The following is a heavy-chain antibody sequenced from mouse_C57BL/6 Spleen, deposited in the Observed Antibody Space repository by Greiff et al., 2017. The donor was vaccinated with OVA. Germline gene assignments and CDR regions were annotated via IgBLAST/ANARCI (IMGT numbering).Heavy chain of an antibody. CDR1: GFTFSSYA. V-gene: IGHV5-4*01. CDR2: ISDGGSYT. J-gene: IGHJ4*01. CDR3: ARDYYGADAMDY. Sequence: EVKLVESGGGLVKPGGSLKLSCAASGFTFSSYAMSWVRQTPEKRLEWVATISDGGSYTYYPDNVKGRFTISRDNAKNNLYLQMSHLKSEDTAMYDCARDYYGADAMDYWGQGTSVTVSS. D-gene: IGHD1-1*01.